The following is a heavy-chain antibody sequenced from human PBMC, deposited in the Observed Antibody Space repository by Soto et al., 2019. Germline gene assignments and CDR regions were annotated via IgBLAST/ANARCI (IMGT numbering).Heavy chain of an antibody. CDR1: GYTFINHG. CDR3: ARDSSPLAYFFDS. CDR2: ISGHNGKT. V-gene: IGHV1-18*04. J-gene: IGHJ4*02. D-gene: IGHD2-21*01. Sequence: QVQLVQSGGEVKKPGASVKVSCKASGYTFINHGISWVRQAPGQGLEWMGWISGHNGKTNYAQKFQGRVTMTTDTPPSTAFRELRSLRSADTAVYYCARDSSPLAYFFDSWGQEPLVSVPS.